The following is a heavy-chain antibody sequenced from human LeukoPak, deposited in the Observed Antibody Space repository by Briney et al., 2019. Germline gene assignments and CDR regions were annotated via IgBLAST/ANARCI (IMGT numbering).Heavy chain of an antibody. CDR2: INHSGST. J-gene: IGHJ4*02. V-gene: IGHV4-39*07. CDR3: ARAMIARPRVFDY. Sequence: PSETLSLTCTVSGGSISSRNYYWSWIRQPPGKGLEWIGEINHSGSTNYNPSLKSRVTISVDTSKNQFSLKLSSVTAADTAVYYCARAMIARPRVFDYWGQGTLVTVSS. D-gene: IGHD3-22*01. CDR1: GGSISSRNYY.